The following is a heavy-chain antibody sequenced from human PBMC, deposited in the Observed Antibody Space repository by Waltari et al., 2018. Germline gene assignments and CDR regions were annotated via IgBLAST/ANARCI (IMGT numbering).Heavy chain of an antibody. CDR3: ARVSRRTYRSPVPGRHYYYGMDV. D-gene: IGHD1-1*01. V-gene: IGHV3-74*03. CDR1: GFIFGDYA. Sequence: EVQLVESGGGLVQPGRSLRLACTASGFIFGDYAMSWFRQAPGKGPLWVSRISTDASDTTYADSVKGRFTISRDNARNTLYLQMNRLRAEDTAVYFCARVSRRTYRSPVPGRHYYYGMDVWGQGTTVTVSS. CDR2: ISTDASDT. J-gene: IGHJ6*02.